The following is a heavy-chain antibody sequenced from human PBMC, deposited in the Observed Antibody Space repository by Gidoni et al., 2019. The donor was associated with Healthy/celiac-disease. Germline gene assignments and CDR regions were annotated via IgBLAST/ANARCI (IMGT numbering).Heavy chain of an antibody. V-gene: IGHV3-7*01. D-gene: IGHD3-16*02. Sequence: VQLVESGVGLFQPVGSLRLSFAASGFTFSSDWMSLFRQAPGKGLEWVDNIKQDGSEKYYVDSVKGRFTISRDNAKNSLYLKMNSLRAEDTAVYYWARASRRLSYYVDYWGQGTLVTVSS. CDR2: IKQDGSEK. CDR3: ARASRRLSYYVDY. CDR1: GFTFSSDW. J-gene: IGHJ4*02.